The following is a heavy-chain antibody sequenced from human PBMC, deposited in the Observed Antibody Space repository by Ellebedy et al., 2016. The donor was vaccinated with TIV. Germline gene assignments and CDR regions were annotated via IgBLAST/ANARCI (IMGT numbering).Heavy chain of an antibody. CDR1: GFTFSSYW. D-gene: IGHD3-10*01. J-gene: IGHJ1*01. Sequence: PGGSLRLSCAASGFTFSSYWMHWVRQAPGKGLEWVGGYTNYADSVKGRFTISTHNSRNTLYLQMTNLRTEDTAVYYCAKGSFPFGDKSERIYSFQYWGQGTLVTVSS. V-gene: IGHV3-53*04. CDR2: GGYT. CDR3: AKGSFPFGDKSERIYSFQY.